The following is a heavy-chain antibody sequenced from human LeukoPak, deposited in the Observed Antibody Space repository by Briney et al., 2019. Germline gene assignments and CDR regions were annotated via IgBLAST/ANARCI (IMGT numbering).Heavy chain of an antibody. CDR3: AKAGRGYGDYVDYMDV. V-gene: IGHV3-23*01. CDR1: GFMFSRYA. D-gene: IGHD4-17*01. CDR2: ISGSGGST. Sequence: GGTLRLSCAASGFMFSRYAMRWVRQATGKGLEWVSAISGSGGSTSYADPVKGRFTISRDNSKNTLYLQMNSLRAEDTAVYYCAKAGRGYGDYVDYMDVWGKGTTVTVSS. J-gene: IGHJ6*03.